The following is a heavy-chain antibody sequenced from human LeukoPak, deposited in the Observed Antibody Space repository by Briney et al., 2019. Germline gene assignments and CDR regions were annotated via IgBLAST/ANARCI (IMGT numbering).Heavy chain of an antibody. CDR2: IRYDGSNK. CDR3: AKDLGVGSTSFYFDY. V-gene: IGHV3-30*02. J-gene: IGHJ4*02. D-gene: IGHD2-2*01. CDR1: GFTFSSYG. Sequence: PGGSLRLSCAASGFTFSSYGMHWVRQAPGKGLEWVAFIRYDGSNKYYADSVKGRFTISRDNSKTTLYLQMSSLRAEDTAVYYCAKDLGVGSTSFYFDYWGQGTLVTVSS.